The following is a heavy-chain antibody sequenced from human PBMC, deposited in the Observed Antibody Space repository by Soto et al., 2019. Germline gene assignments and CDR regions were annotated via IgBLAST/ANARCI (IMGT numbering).Heavy chain of an antibody. Sequence: PSETLSLTCAVYGGSFSGYYWSWIRQPPGKGLEWIGEINHSGSTNYNPSLKSRVTISVDTSKNQFSLKLSSVTAADTAVYYCARASPLYYYGSGSYYNPRYYGMDVWGQGTTVTVSS. J-gene: IGHJ6*02. V-gene: IGHV4-34*01. CDR1: GGSFSGYY. CDR3: ARASPLYYYGSGSYYNPRYYGMDV. D-gene: IGHD3-10*01. CDR2: INHSGST.